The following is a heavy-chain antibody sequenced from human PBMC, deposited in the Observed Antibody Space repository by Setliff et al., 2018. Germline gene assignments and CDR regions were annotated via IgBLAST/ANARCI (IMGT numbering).Heavy chain of an antibody. CDR3: ARYITGTTPADY. CDR1: GYTFTSYG. CDR2: ISAYNGNT. J-gene: IGHJ4*02. V-gene: IGHV1-18*01. Sequence: ASVKVSCKASGYTFTSYGISWVRQAPGQGHEWMGWISAYNGNTNYAQKLQGRVTMTTDTSTSTAYMELRSLRSDDTAVYYCARYITGTTPADYWGQGTLVTVSS. D-gene: IGHD1-7*01.